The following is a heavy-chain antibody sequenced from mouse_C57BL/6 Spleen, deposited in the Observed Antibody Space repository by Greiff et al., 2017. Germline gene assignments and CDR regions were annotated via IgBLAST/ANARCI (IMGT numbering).Heavy chain of an antibody. Sequence: EVKLMESGGGLVQPKGSLKLSCAASGFSFNTYAMNWVRQAPGKGLEWVARIRSKSNNYATYYADSVKDRFTISRDDSESMLYLQMNNLKTEDTAMYYCVRHAIYYYGSSYLYYAMDYWGQGTSVTVSS. J-gene: IGHJ4*01. CDR1: GFSFNTYA. CDR2: IRSKSNNYAT. D-gene: IGHD1-1*01. CDR3: VRHAIYYYGSSYLYYAMDY. V-gene: IGHV10-1*01.